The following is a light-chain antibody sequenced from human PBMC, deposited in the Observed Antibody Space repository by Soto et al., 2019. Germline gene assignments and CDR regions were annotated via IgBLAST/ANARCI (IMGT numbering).Light chain of an antibody. CDR2: GAS. J-gene: IGKJ1*01. Sequence: IVLTQSPATLSLKQGERATLSCRASQSVSSYLAWYQQKPGQAPRLLIYGASSRATGIPDRFSGSGSGTDFTLTISRLEPEDFAVYYCQQYGSSPLTFGQGTKVDIK. CDR1: QSVSSY. CDR3: QQYGSSPLT. V-gene: IGKV3-20*01.